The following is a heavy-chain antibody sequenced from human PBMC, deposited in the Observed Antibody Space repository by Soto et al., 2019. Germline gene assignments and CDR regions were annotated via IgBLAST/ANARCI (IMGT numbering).Heavy chain of an antibody. D-gene: IGHD2-8*01. J-gene: IGHJ6*02. CDR1: GDTFSNYG. Sequence: QVQLVQSGAEVKKPGSSVKVSCKASGDTFSNYGFSWVRQAPGQGLEWMGRIIPIFETTTYAQKFQGRVTITADESTSTAYMELSSLTSEDTAVYYCASGYCANGVCHTVDGGDVWDQGTTVTVS. V-gene: IGHV1-69*01. CDR2: IIPIFETT. CDR3: ASGYCANGVCHTVDGGDV.